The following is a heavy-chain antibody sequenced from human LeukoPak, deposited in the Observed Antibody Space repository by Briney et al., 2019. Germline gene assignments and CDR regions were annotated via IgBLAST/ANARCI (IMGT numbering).Heavy chain of an antibody. CDR2: LSDSGNT. D-gene: IGHD3-9*01. CDR3: ARQGYDILTGSIWGQYYYYGMDV. Sequence: SETLSLTCTVSGYSISSGYYWGWIRQPPGKGLEWTGYLSDSGNTNYNPSLKGRVTISVDTSKNQVSLKLTSVTAADTAVYYCARQGYDILTGSIWGQYYYYGMDVWGQGTTVTVSS. CDR1: GYSISSGYY. V-gene: IGHV4-61*01. J-gene: IGHJ6*02.